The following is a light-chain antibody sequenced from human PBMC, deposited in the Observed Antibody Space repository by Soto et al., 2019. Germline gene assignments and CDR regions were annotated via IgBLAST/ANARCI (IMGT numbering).Light chain of an antibody. CDR2: DVS. Sequence: QSALTQPRSVSGSPGQSVTISCTGTSSDVGGYNYVSWYQQHPGKAPKLMIYDVSKRPSGVPDRFSGSKSDNTASLTISGLQAEDEADYYCSSYTSSSLYVFGTGTKLTVL. J-gene: IGLJ1*01. CDR1: SSDVGGYNY. CDR3: SSYTSSSLYV. V-gene: IGLV2-11*01.